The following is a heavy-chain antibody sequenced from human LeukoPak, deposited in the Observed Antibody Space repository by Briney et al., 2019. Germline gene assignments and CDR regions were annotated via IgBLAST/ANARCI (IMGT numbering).Heavy chain of an antibody. V-gene: IGHV1-2*02. CDR2: INPNSGGT. CDR3: ARDWCTSCPNWFDP. CDR1: GYTFTGYY. D-gene: IGHD2-2*01. J-gene: IGHJ5*02. Sequence: AASVKVSCKASGYTFTGYYMHWVRQAPGQGLEWMGWINPNSGGTNYAQKFQGRVTMTRDTSISTAYMELSRLRSGDTAVYYCARDWCTSCPNWFDPWGQGTLVTVSS.